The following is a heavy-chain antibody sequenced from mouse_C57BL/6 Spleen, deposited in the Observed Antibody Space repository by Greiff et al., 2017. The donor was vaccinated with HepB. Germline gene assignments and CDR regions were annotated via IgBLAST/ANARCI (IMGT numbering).Heavy chain of an antibody. Sequence: VHVKQSGPELVKPGASVKISCKASGYSFTGYYMNWVKQSPEKSLEWIGEINPSTGGTTYNQKFKAKATLTVDKSSSTAYMQLKSLTSDDSAVYYCAVVAEAYWGQGTTLTVSS. CDR3: AVVAEAY. V-gene: IGHV1-42*01. CDR1: GYSFTGYY. D-gene: IGHD1-1*01. J-gene: IGHJ2*01. CDR2: INPSTGGT.